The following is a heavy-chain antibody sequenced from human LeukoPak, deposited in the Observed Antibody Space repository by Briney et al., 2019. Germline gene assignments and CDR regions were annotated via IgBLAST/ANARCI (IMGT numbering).Heavy chain of an antibody. D-gene: IGHD2-21*02. Sequence: SETLSLTCAVYGGSFSGYYWSWIRQPPGKGLEWIGEINHSGSTNYNPSLKSRVTISVDTSKNQFSLKLSSVTAADTAVYYCAGGNNVGVTGVIDFLGQGTLVTVSS. V-gene: IGHV4-34*01. CDR2: INHSGST. CDR3: AGGNNVGVTGVIDF. CDR1: GGSFSGYY. J-gene: IGHJ4*02.